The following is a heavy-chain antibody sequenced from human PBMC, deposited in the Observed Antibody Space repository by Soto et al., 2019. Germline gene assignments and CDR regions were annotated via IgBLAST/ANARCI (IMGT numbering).Heavy chain of an antibody. V-gene: IGHV1-69*06. CDR1: GGTFSSYA. CDR3: ARDGGYCTNGVCTGFGY. Sequence: VSCKASGGTFSSYAISWVRQAPGQGLGRMGRFMPLFGTANYAQTCQGRVTMTSDKASSAAYFELSSLRSEDTAVYYCARDGGYCTNGVCTGFGYWGQRCLFTVSS. J-gene: IGHJ4*02. D-gene: IGHD2-8*01. CDR2: FMPLFGTA.